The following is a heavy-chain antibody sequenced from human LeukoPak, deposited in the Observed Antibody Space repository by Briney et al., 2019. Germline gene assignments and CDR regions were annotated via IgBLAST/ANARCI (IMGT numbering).Heavy chain of an antibody. V-gene: IGHV3-30-3*01. CDR3: ARALEVMATIPYYFDY. Sequence: GGSLRLSCAASGFTFSSYAMHWVRQAPGKGLEWVAVISYDGSNKYYADSVKGRFTISRDNSKNTLYLQMNSLRAEDTAVYYCARALEVMATIPYYFDYWGQGTLVTVSS. CDR2: ISYDGSNK. CDR1: GFTFSSYA. J-gene: IGHJ4*02. D-gene: IGHD5-24*01.